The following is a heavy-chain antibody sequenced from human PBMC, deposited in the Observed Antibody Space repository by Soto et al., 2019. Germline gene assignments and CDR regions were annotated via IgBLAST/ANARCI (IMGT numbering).Heavy chain of an antibody. Sequence: QVLLQESGPRLMKPSETLTLTCTVSGLTISSASYYWSWIRQRPGKGLEWVGNIYYNGSTYYSPSLKSRVTLWLDTSKNQFSLRLTSVTAADTAVYYSARYRISGSWSKFDYWGQGTLVTVSS. J-gene: IGHJ4*02. CDR2: IYYNGST. D-gene: IGHD6-13*01. CDR1: GLTISSASYY. CDR3: ARYRISGSWSKFDY. V-gene: IGHV4-31*03.